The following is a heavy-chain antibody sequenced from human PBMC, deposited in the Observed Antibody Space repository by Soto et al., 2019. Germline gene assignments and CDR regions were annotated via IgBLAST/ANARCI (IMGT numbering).Heavy chain of an antibody. J-gene: IGHJ6*03. Sequence: EVQLVESGGGLVQPGGSLRLSCAASGFTFSNYWMYWVRQAPGKGLAWVSRINSDGSVSSYADSVKGRLTISRDNVKNTLYLQMNSLRAEDTAVYYCARGDCVGGPCYSLAGSFYYYMDVWGKGTTVTVS. V-gene: IGHV3-74*01. CDR1: GFTFSNYW. CDR2: INSDGSVS. CDR3: ARGDCVGGPCYSLAGSFYYYMDV. D-gene: IGHD2-15*01.